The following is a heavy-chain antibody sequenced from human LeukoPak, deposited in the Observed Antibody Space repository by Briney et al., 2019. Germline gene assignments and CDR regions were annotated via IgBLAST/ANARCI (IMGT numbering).Heavy chain of an antibody. CDR1: GGSISSSSYY. Sequence: SETLSLTCTVSGGSISSSSYYWGWIRQPPGKGLEWIGSIYYSGSTYYNPSLKSRVTISVDTSKNQFSLKLSSVTAEDTAVYYCARFESAITMVRGVRDAFDIWGQGTMVTVSS. CDR3: ARFESAITMVRGVRDAFDI. V-gene: IGHV4-39*01. D-gene: IGHD3-10*01. J-gene: IGHJ3*02. CDR2: IYYSGST.